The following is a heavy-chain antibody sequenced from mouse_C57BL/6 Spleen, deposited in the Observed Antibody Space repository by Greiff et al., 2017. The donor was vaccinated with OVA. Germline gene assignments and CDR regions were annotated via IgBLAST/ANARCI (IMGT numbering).Heavy chain of an antibody. D-gene: IGHD2-4*01. CDR1: GFTIKDDY. V-gene: IGHV14-4*01. J-gene: IGHJ3*01. Sequence: VHVKQSGAELVRPGASVKLSCTASGFTIKDDYMHWVKQRPEQGLEWIGWIDPENGDTEYASKFQGKATITADTSSNTAYLQLSSLTSEDTAVYYCTTGDYGFAYWGQGTLVTVSA. CDR3: TTGDYGFAY. CDR2: IDPENGDT.